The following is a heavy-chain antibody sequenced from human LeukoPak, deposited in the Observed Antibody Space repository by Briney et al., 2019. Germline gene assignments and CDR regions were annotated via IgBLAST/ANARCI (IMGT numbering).Heavy chain of an antibody. V-gene: IGHV1-46*01. CDR3: ARAVEMATIDFDY. D-gene: IGHD5-24*01. CDR1: GYTFTSYY. Sequence: ASVKVSCKASGYTFTSYYMHWVRQAPGQGLEWMGIINPNGGSTSYAQKFQGRVTMTRDMSTSTVYMELSSLRSEDTAVYYCARAVEMATIDFDYWGQGTLVTVSS. J-gene: IGHJ4*02. CDR2: INPNGGST.